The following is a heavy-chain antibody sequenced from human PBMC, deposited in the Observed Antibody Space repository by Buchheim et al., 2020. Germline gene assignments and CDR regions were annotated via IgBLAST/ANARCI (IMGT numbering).Heavy chain of an antibody. J-gene: IGHJ4*02. D-gene: IGHD6-13*01. Sequence: QLQLQESGPGLVKPSETLSLTCTVSGGSISSSSYYWGWIRQPPGKGLEWIGSIYYSGSTYYNPSLQSRVTISVDTSKNQFSLKVTSVTAADTAVYYCARGLATPAYTSGDFDSWGQGTL. CDR2: IYYSGST. CDR1: GGSISSSSYY. V-gene: IGHV4-39*07. CDR3: ARGLATPAYTSGDFDS.